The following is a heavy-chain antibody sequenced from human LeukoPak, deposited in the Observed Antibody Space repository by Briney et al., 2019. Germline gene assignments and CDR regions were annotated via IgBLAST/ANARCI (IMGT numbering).Heavy chain of an antibody. CDR3: ARASRELVLLVLGKNRKRSGWFDP. V-gene: IGHV4-34*01. CDR1: GGSFSGYY. J-gene: IGHJ5*02. CDR2: INHSGSA. D-gene: IGHD2-8*01. Sequence: SETLSLTCAVYGGSFSGYYWSWIRQPPGKGLEWIGEINHSGSANYNPSLKSRVTISVDTSKNQFSLKLSSVTAADTAVYYCARASRELVLLVLGKNRKRSGWFDPWGQGTLVTVSS.